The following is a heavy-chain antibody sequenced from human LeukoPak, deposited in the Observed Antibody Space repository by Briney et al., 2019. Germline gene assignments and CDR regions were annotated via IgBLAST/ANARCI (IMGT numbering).Heavy chain of an antibody. J-gene: IGHJ3*02. Sequence: GGSLRLSCAASGFTFDDYAMTWVRQAPGKGLEWVSDISWNGGSRDYADSVMGRFTISRDNAKNSLYLQMTSLRAEDTALYHCARVKSVATFIEPFDILGPGTMVTVSS. V-gene: IGHV3-20*01. D-gene: IGHD5-12*01. CDR2: ISWNGGSR. CDR3: ARVKSVATFIEPFDI. CDR1: GFTFDDYA.